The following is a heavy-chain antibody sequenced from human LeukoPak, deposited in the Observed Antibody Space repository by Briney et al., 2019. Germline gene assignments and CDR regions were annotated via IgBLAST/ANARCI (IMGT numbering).Heavy chain of an antibody. CDR3: ARFRSMIVEPDAFDI. Sequence: SETLSLTCTVSGGSISSYYWSWIRQPPGKGLEWIGYIYYSGSTNYNPSLKSRVTISVDTSKNQFSLKLSSVTAADTAVYYCARFRSMIVEPDAFDIWGQGTMVTVSS. J-gene: IGHJ3*02. CDR2: IYYSGST. V-gene: IGHV4-59*08. CDR1: GGSISSYY. D-gene: IGHD3-22*01.